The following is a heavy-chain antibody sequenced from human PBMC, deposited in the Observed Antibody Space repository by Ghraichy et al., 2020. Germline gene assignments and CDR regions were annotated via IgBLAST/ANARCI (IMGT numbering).Heavy chain of an antibody. V-gene: IGHV1-8*01. D-gene: IGHD2-15*01. CDR3: TRGGGGSIVRGYMDY. J-gene: IGHJ4*02. Sequence: ASVKVSCEASGYTFMNFDILWVRQAPGQGSEWMGWVNPTTGNTGYAQTFQGSVTMTRDTSIRTAYMELNSLRSEDAAVYYCTRGGGGSIVRGYMDYWGQGTLVTVSS. CDR1: GYTFMNFD. CDR2: VNPTTGNT.